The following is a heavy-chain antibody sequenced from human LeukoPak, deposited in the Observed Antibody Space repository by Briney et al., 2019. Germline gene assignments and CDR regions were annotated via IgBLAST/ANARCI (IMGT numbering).Heavy chain of an antibody. Sequence: SETLSLTCTVSGGSISSSSYYWGWIRQPPGKGLEWIGSIYYSGSTYYNPSLKSRVTISVDTSKNQFSLKLSSVTAADTAVYCCARHTKSEYDFWSGYYTGWLYYYYYMDVWGKGTTVTVSS. J-gene: IGHJ6*03. CDR3: ARHTKSEYDFWSGYYTGWLYYYYYMDV. CDR2: IYYSGST. D-gene: IGHD3-3*01. CDR1: GGSISSSSYY. V-gene: IGHV4-39*01.